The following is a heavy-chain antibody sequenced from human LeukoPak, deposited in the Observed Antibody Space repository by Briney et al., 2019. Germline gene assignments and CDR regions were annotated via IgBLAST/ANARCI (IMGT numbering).Heavy chain of an antibody. CDR1: GGSISSSSYY. V-gene: IGHV4-39*01. J-gene: IGHJ3*02. CDR3: AKRDGYNFFDAFDI. D-gene: IGHD5-24*01. Sequence: SETLSLTCTVSGGSISSSSYYWGCIRQPPGKGLEWIGSIYYSGSTYYNPSLKSRVTISVDTPKNQFSLKLSSVTAADTAVYYCAKRDGYNFFDAFDIWGQGTMVTVSS. CDR2: IYYSGST.